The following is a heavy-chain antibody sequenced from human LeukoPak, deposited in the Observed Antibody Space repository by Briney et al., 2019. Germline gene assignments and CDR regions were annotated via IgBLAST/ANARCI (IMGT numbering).Heavy chain of an antibody. Sequence: GGSLRLSCAASGFSFSASAMSWVRQTPGKGLEWVSSISENGRSTYYADSVKGRFTISRDNAKNSLYLQMNSLRAEDTAVYYCARDRHRGDGYIIPNWFDPWGQGTLVTVSS. V-gene: IGHV3-23*01. D-gene: IGHD5-24*01. CDR3: ARDRHRGDGYIIPNWFDP. CDR1: GFSFSASA. CDR2: ISENGRST. J-gene: IGHJ5*02.